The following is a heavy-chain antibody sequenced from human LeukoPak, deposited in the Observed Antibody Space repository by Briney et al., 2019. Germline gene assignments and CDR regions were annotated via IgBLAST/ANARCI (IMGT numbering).Heavy chain of an antibody. CDR1: GFTFSSYA. V-gene: IGHV3-30*04. CDR2: ISSSGNKK. Sequence: PGGSLGLSCAASGFTFSSYAMHWVRQAPGKGLEWVAVISSSGNKKYYADSVKGRFTVSRDNSKNTLYLQMSSLRAEDTAVYYCARDQGYWGQGTLVTVSS. CDR3: ARDQGY. J-gene: IGHJ4*02.